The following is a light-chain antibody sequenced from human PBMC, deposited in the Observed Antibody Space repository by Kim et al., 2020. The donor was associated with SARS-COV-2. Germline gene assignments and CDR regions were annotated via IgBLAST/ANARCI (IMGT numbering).Light chain of an antibody. V-gene: IGKV6-21*02. CDR3: HQGSSLPLT. Sequence: VLTQSPDFHSATPKETLSITCRASQDIGIGLHWYQQKPGQSPKVVINYASQSISGVPSRFSGSGSGTEFTLTINGLEAEDAATYFCHQGSSLPLTFGGGTKLEI. CDR1: QDIGIG. J-gene: IGKJ4*01. CDR2: YAS.